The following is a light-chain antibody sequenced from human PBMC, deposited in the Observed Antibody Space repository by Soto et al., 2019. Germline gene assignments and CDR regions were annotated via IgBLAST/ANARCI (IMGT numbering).Light chain of an antibody. CDR2: DAS. J-gene: IGKJ2*01. Sequence: EIVLTQSPATLSLSPGERATLSCRASQSVSSYLAWYQQKPGQAPRLLIYDASNRATGTPARFSGSGSGTDCTLTISSLEPEEFAVYYCQQRSNWLYTFGQGTKLEIK. CDR3: QQRSNWLYT. V-gene: IGKV3-11*01. CDR1: QSVSSY.